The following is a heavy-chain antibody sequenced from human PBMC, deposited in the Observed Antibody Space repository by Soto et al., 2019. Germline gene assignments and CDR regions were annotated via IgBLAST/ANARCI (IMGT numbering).Heavy chain of an antibody. CDR2: IIPIFGTA. J-gene: IGHJ3*02. Sequence: GASVKVSCKASGGTFSSYAISWVRQAPGQGLEWMGGIIPIFGTANYAQKFQGRVTITADESTSTAYMELSSLRSEVTAVYYCARDQRLPGGAFDIWGQGTMVTVSS. CDR1: GGTFSSYA. CDR3: ARDQRLPGGAFDI. V-gene: IGHV1-69*13. D-gene: IGHD6-19*01.